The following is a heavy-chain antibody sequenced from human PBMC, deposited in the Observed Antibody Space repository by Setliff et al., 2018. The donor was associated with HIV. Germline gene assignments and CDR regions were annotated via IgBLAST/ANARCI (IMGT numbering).Heavy chain of an antibody. CDR1: GDFVSSDRAA. Sequence: PSQTLSLTCAISGDFVSSDRAAWNWIRQSPSRGLEWLGRTYYNSRWNYAYAASVESRITITSDTSKNQLSLHLTSVTPEDTAVYYCARVFRNLPDYWGQGTLVTVSS. V-gene: IGHV6-1*01. J-gene: IGHJ4*02. CDR3: ARVFRNLPDY. D-gene: IGHD1-1*01. CDR2: TYYNSRWNY.